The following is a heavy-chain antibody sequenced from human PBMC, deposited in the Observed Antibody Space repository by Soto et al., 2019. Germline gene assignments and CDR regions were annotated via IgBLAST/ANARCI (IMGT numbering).Heavy chain of an antibody. Sequence: TSETLSLTCAVSGGSISSSNWWSWVRQPPGKGLEWIGEIYHSGSTNYNPSLKSRVTISVDKSKNQFSLKLSSVTAADTAVYYCASTNLMFTLGGVIVNKGVVFDIGGQGTMVPVSS. J-gene: IGHJ3*02. CDR1: GGSISSSNW. D-gene: IGHD3-16*02. V-gene: IGHV4-4*02. CDR2: IYHSGST. CDR3: ASTNLMFTLGGVIVNKGVVFDI.